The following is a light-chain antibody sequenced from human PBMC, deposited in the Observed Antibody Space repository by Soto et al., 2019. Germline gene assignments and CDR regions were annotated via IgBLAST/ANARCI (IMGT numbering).Light chain of an antibody. CDR2: EGS. CDR3: CSYAGSSTFFYV. J-gene: IGLJ1*01. CDR1: SSDVGSYNL. Sequence: QSVLTQPASVYGSPGQSITISCTGTSSDVGSYNLVSWYQQHPGKAPKLMIYEGSKRPSGVSNRFSGSKSGNTASLTISGLQAEDEADYYCCSYAGSSTFFYVFGTGTKVTVL. V-gene: IGLV2-23*03.